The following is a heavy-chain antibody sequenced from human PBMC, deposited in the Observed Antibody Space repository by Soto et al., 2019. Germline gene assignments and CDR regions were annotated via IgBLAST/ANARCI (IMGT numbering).Heavy chain of an antibody. V-gene: IGHV3-23*01. CDR1: GFTFSSYA. J-gene: IGHJ5*02. CDR3: ALGYSYAPFDP. D-gene: IGHD5-18*01. Sequence: GSLRLSCAASGFTFSSYAMSWVRQAPGMGLEWVSSISGNGDTTYYADSVKGRFTISRDNSKNTLYLQMNSLRAEDTAVYYCALGYSYAPFDPWGRGTLVTVSS. CDR2: ISGNGDTT.